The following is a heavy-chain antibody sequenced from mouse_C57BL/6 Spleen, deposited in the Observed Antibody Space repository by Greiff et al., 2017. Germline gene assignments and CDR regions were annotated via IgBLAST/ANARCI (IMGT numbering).Heavy chain of an antibody. Sequence: QVQLQQPGAELVKPGASVKMSCKASGYTFTSYWITWVKQRPGQGLEWIGDIYPGSGSTNYNEKFKSKATLTVDTSSSTAYMQLSSLTAEDSAVYYCAGDYDGYFEVWGTGTTVTVSS. CDR2: IYPGSGST. CDR1: GYTFTSYW. V-gene: IGHV1-55*01. J-gene: IGHJ1*03. D-gene: IGHD2-4*01. CDR3: AGDYDGYFEV.